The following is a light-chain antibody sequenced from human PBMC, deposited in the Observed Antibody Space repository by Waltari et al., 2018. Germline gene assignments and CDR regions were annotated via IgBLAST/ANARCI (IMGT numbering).Light chain of an antibody. CDR3: CSYAGSSTFS. Sequence: QSALTQPASVSGSPGQSITIPCTGTRSHVGSYNLVSWYQQHPGKAPKLMIYEGSKRPSGVSNRFSGSKSGNTASLTISVLQAEDEADYYCCSYAGSSTFSFGTGTKVTVL. J-gene: IGLJ1*01. CDR2: EGS. V-gene: IGLV2-23*01. CDR1: RSHVGSYNL.